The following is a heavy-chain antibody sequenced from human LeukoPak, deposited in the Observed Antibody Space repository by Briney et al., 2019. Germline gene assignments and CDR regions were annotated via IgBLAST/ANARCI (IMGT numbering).Heavy chain of an antibody. CDR2: TYYRSKWYN. CDR3: ARELSGYCSSTSCYADYYYYMDV. D-gene: IGHD2-2*03. J-gene: IGHJ6*03. CDR1: GDSVSSNSAA. V-gene: IGHV6-1*01. Sequence: SQTLSLTCAISGDSVSSNSAAWNWIRQSPSRGLEWLGRTYYRSKWYNDYAVSVKSRITINPDTSKNQFSLQLNSVTPEDKAVYYCARELSGYCSSTSCYADYYYYMDVWGKGTTVTISS.